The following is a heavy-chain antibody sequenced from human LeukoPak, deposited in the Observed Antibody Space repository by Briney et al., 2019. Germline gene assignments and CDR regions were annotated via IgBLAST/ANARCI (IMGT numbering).Heavy chain of an antibody. Sequence: PSETLSLTCTVSGYSISSGYYWGWIRQPPGKGLEWIGSIYYSGSTYYNPSLKSRVTISVDTSKNQFSLKLSSVTAADTAVYYCARQLAAAGTEDFDYWGQGTLVTVSS. V-gene: IGHV4-38-2*02. CDR3: ARQLAAAGTEDFDY. D-gene: IGHD6-13*01. CDR1: GYSISSGYY. J-gene: IGHJ4*02. CDR2: IYYSGST.